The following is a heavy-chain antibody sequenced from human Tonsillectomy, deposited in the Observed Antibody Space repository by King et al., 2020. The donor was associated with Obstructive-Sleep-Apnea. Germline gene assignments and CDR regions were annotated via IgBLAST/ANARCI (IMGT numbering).Heavy chain of an antibody. J-gene: IGHJ6*02. CDR2: ISYDGSNK. CDR3: AKEMIAAAATGGMDV. D-gene: IGHD6-13*01. V-gene: IGHV3-30*18. Sequence: VQLVESGGGVVQPGRSLRLSCAASGFTFSNYGMNWVRQAPGKGLEWVAVISYDGSNKYYADSVKGRFTVSRDTSKNTLYLQMNSLRPEDTAVYYCAKEMIAAAATGGMDVWGQGTTVTVSS. CDR1: GFTFSNYG.